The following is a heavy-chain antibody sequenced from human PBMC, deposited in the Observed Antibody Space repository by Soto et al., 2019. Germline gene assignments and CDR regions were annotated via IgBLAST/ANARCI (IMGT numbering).Heavy chain of an antibody. CDR3: AKGEAAVVIFDAFDI. V-gene: IGHV3-23*01. D-gene: IGHD3-22*01. Sequence: VQVLESGGDLVLPGGSLRLSCAASGFISSSFAMSWVRQAPGKGLEWVSAISSGGSTYYADSVQGRFTISRDRFKNTVYLHMNSLTAGDTAVYYCAKGEAAVVIFDAFDIWGQGTMVTVSS. J-gene: IGHJ3*02. CDR1: GFISSSFA. CDR2: ISSGGST.